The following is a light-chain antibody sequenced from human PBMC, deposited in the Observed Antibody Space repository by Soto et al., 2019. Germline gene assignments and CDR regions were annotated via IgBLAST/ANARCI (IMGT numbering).Light chain of an antibody. V-gene: IGLV6-57*04. J-gene: IGLJ1*01. CDR2: EDN. CDR1: SGSIATNC. CDR3: YVAGSNV. Sequence: NFMLTQPHSVSESPGKTVTISCTRSSGSIATNCVQWSQQRPGSAPTTVISEDNQRPSGVPDRFSDSIDSSSNSASLSLSGLKTEDETDCNSYVAGSNVFGTGTKLTVL.